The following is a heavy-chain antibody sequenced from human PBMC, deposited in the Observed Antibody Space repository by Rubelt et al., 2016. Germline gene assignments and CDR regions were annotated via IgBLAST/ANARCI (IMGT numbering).Heavy chain of an antibody. CDR3: AKDQDGYNPDY. J-gene: IGHJ4*02. CDR2: ISSSSSYI. Sequence: EVHLLNIGGGLVQPGGSLRLSCGASGFTFSSYAMSWVRQAPGKGLEWVSSISSSSSYIYYADSVKGRFTISRDNSKNTLYLQMNSLRAEDTAVYYCAKDQDGYNPDYWGQGTLVTVSS. CDR1: GFTFSSYA. D-gene: IGHD5-24*01. V-gene: IGHV3-23*01.